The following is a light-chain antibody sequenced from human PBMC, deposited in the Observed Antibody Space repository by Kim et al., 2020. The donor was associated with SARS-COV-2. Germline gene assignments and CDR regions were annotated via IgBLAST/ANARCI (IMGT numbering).Light chain of an antibody. Sequence: DIQMTQSPSTLSASVGDTVTITCRASESFSSWLAWYQQKPGKAPTLLIYKASNLESGVPSRFSGSESGTEFTLTISSLQPDDFATYYCQQYYISPYTFGQGTKLEIK. CDR1: ESFSSW. J-gene: IGKJ2*01. CDR3: QQYYISPYT. CDR2: KAS. V-gene: IGKV1-5*03.